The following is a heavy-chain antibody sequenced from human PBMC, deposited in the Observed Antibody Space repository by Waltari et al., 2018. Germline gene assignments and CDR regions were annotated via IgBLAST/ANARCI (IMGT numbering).Heavy chain of an antibody. CDR3: AKDWRWEQLVYGFNI. Sequence: QEQVVESGGGVVQPGGSLRLPCAASGFSFSNYGMHWVRPAPGKGLEWVATISYDGANKYHADSVKGRFTISRDNSKNTLYLQMNSLRAEETAVYYCAKDWRWEQLVYGFNIWGQGTMVTVSS. CDR1: GFSFSNYG. CDR2: ISYDGANK. D-gene: IGHD3-3*01. V-gene: IGHV3-30*18. J-gene: IGHJ3*02.